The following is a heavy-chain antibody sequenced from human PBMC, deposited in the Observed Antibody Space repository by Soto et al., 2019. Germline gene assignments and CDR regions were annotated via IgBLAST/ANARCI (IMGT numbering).Heavy chain of an antibody. CDR3: APSRGDYDILTGYYSGWFDP. J-gene: IGHJ5*02. Sequence: ESGPTLVNPTQTLTLTCTFSGFSLSTSGVGVGWIRQPPGKALEWLALIYWNDDKRYSPSLKSRLTITKDTSKNQVVLTMTNMDPVDTATYYCAPSRGDYDILTGYYSGWFDPWGQGTLVTV. D-gene: IGHD3-9*01. V-gene: IGHV2-5*01. CDR1: GFSLSTSGVG. CDR2: IYWNDDK.